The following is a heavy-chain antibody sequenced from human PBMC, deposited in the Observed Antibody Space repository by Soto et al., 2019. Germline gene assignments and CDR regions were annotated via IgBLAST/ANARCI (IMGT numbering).Heavy chain of an antibody. CDR3: ARGPSGDKIDY. D-gene: IGHD7-27*01. Sequence: SETLSLTCTVSGGSISSAAYCWSWIRQSPDKGLEWIGHIYDGGTTYSSPSLKGRVTISADTSETQFSLKLSSVSAADAAVYYCARGPSGDKIDYWGQGIQVTVSS. CDR2: IYDGGTT. J-gene: IGHJ4*02. V-gene: IGHV4-30-4*01. CDR1: GGSISSAAYC.